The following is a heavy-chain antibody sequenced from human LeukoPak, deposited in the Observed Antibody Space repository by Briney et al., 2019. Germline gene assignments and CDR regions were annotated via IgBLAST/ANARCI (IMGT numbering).Heavy chain of an antibody. V-gene: IGHV1-69*05. CDR1: GGTFSSYA. Sequence: SVKVSCKASGGTFSSYAISWVRQAPGQGLEWMGGIIPIFGTANYAQKFQGRVTITTDESTSTAYMELSSLRSEDTAVYYCARGHPIETMVVIPLDYWGQGTLVTVSS. CDR2: IIPIFGTA. D-gene: IGHD2-21*01. CDR3: ARGHPIETMVVIPLDY. J-gene: IGHJ4*02.